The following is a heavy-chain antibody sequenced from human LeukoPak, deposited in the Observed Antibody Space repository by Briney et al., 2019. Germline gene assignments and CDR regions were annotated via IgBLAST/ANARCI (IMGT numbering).Heavy chain of an antibody. V-gene: IGHV3-23*01. CDR3: ASAYSYGFKGYMDV. CDR1: GFTFSDYA. J-gene: IGHJ6*03. D-gene: IGHD5-18*01. CDR2: LTASGGST. Sequence: GGSLRLSCAASGFTFSDYAMSWVRQAPGKGLEWVSGLTASGGSTYYADSVKGRFTISRDNFKNTLYVQLNSLRAEDTAVYYCASAYSYGFKGYMDVWGKGTTVTVSS.